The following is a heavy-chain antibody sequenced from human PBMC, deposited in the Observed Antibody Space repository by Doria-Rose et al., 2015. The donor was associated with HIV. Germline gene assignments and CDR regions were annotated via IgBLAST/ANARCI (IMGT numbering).Heavy chain of an antibody. Sequence: SGPVLVKPTETLTLTCTVSGVSLSSPGMGVSWIRQPPGKALEWLANIFADDERSYKTSLNSRLTISRGPSNSQVVLTMTDMDPVDTATYYCARIKSSRWYHKYYFDFWGQGTLVIVSA. V-gene: IGHV2-26*01. CDR3: ARIKSSRWYHKYYFDF. J-gene: IGHJ4*02. CDR2: IFADDER. CDR1: GVSLSSPGMG. D-gene: IGHD6-13*01.